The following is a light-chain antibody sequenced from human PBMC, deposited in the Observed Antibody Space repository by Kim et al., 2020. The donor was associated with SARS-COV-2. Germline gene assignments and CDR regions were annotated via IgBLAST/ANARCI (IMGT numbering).Light chain of an antibody. J-gene: IGKJ1*01. CDR3: QQSYKTPRT. CDR1: ETITRF. Sequence: IQMTQSPSSLSAFVGDRVTITCRASETITRFLNWYQQKPGNAPKLLIYTATTLQSGVPSRFSGSGSGTYFALTISSLQPEDFATYYCQQSYKTPRTFGQGTKLEI. V-gene: IGKV1-39*01. CDR2: TAT.